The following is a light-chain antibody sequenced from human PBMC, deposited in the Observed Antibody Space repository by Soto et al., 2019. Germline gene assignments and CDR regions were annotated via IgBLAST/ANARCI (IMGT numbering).Light chain of an antibody. CDR3: SSYTSSSAPVV. CDR1: SSDVGGYNY. J-gene: IGLJ2*01. CDR2: DVS. Sequence: SALTQPASVSGSPGQSITLSCTGTSSDVGGYNYVSWYQQHPGKAPKLIIFDVSNRPSGVSNRFSGSKSGNTASLTISGLQAEDEADYYCSSYTSSSAPVVFGGGTKLTVL. V-gene: IGLV2-14*01.